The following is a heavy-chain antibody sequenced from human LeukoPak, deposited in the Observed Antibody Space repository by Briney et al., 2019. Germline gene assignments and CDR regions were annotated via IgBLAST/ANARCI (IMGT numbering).Heavy chain of an antibody. CDR2: IYYSGST. V-gene: IGHV4-59*01. CDR1: GGSISSYY. D-gene: IGHD5-18*01. J-gene: IGHJ4*02. Sequence: SETLSLTCTVSGGSISSYYWSWIRQPPGKGLEWIGYIYYSGSTNYNPSLKSRVTISVDTSKNQFSLKLSSVTAADTAVYYCARSRGLYGGYSYGLDYWGQGTLVTVSS. CDR3: ARSRGLYGGYSYGLDY.